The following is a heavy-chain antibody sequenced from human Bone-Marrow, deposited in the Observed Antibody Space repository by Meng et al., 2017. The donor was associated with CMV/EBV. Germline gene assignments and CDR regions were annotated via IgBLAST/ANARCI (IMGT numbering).Heavy chain of an antibody. D-gene: IGHD5-18*01. V-gene: IGHV1-2*02. CDR1: GYTFTDYY. CDR3: AAGDVDTAMDV. Sequence: ASVKVSCKASGYTFTDYYMHWVRQAPGQGLEWMGWINPNSGDTNYAQKFRGRVTMTRHTSISTAYMELSRLRSDDTAVYYCAAGDVDTAMDVWGQGTTVTVSS. CDR2: INPNSGDT. J-gene: IGHJ6*02.